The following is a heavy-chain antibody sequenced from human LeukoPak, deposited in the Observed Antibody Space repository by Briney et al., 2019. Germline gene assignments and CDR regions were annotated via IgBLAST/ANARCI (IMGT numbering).Heavy chain of an antibody. V-gene: IGHV4-39*01. J-gene: IGHJ4*02. CDR1: GGSISSSSYY. Sequence: SETLSLTCTVSGGSISSSSYYWGWIRQPPGKGWDWIGSIYYNGSTYYNPSLKSRVTISVDTSKNQFSLKLSSVTAADTAVYYCARLPLAVADPSSDYWGQGTLVTVSS. CDR3: ARLPLAVADPSSDY. CDR2: IYYNGST. D-gene: IGHD6-19*01.